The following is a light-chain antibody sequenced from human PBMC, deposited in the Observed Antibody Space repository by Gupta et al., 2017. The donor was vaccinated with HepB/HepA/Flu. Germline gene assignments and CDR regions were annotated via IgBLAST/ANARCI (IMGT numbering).Light chain of an antibody. Sequence: SSELTQDPAVSVALGQTVRITCQGDSLRSYYASWYQQKPGQAPVLVIYGKNNRPSGIPDRFSGSSSGNTASLTITGAQAEDEADYYCNSHDSSGNHLRVFGGGTKLTVL. J-gene: IGLJ2*01. CDR3: NSHDSSGNHLRV. CDR1: SLRSYY. CDR2: GKN. V-gene: IGLV3-19*01.